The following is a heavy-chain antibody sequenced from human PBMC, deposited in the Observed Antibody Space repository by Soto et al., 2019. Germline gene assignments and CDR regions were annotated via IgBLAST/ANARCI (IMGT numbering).Heavy chain of an antibody. J-gene: IGHJ6*02. CDR1: GGSFSGYY. CDR3: ARDRHILTGYYRDNYYYGMDV. Sequence: SETLSLTCAVYGGSFSGYYWSWIRQPPGKGLEWIGEINHSGSTNYNPSLKSRATISVDTSKNQFSLKLSSVTAADTAVYYCARDRHILTGYYRDNYYYGMDVWGQGTTVTVS. CDR2: INHSGST. V-gene: IGHV4-34*01. D-gene: IGHD3-9*01.